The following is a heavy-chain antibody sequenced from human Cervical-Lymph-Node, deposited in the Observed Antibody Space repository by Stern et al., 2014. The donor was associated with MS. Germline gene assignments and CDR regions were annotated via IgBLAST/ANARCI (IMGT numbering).Heavy chain of an antibody. V-gene: IGHV5-51*03. D-gene: IGHD5-12*01. Sequence: EVQLVESGAEVKKPGESLKISCEASGYLFDDYWIGWVRQMSGRGLELVAIIFPRDSNTRYSPSVQGQVTISADKSISPAYLQWSSLKPWDPAMYYCARSPATPSGYDRFDYWGQGALVTVSS. CDR3: ARSPATPSGYDRFDY. J-gene: IGHJ4*02. CDR2: IFPRDSNT. CDR1: GYLFDDYW.